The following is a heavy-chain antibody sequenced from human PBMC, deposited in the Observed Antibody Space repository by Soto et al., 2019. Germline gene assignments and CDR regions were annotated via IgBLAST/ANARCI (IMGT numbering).Heavy chain of an antibody. Sequence: QVQLQESGPGLVKPSGTLSLTCAVSSGSISSSNWWSWVRQPPGKGLEWIGEIYHSGSTNYNPPLKRRVTRSVDKSKNQFSRKLSSVTAADTAVYYCAARDGGSSTRAFDIWGQGTMVTVSS. J-gene: IGHJ3*02. D-gene: IGHD2-2*01. CDR3: AARDGGSSTRAFDI. V-gene: IGHV4-4*02. CDR1: SGSISSSNW. CDR2: IYHSGST.